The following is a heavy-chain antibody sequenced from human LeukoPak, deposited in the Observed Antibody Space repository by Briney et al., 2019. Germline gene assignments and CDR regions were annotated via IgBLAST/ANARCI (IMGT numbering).Heavy chain of an antibody. CDR1: GGSISSYY. V-gene: IGHV4-59*08. D-gene: IGHD1-7*01. CDR2: IHYSGST. Sequence: SETLSLTCAVSGGSISSYYWSWIRQPPGKGLEWIGYIHYSGSTNYNPSLKSRVTISVDTSKNQFSLKLSSVTAADTAVYYCARRGTGTTFYWGQGTLVTVSS. J-gene: IGHJ4*02. CDR3: ARRGTGTTFY.